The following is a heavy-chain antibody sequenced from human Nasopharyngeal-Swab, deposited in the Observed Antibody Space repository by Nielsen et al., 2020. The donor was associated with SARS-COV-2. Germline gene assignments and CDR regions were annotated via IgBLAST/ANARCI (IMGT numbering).Heavy chain of an antibody. D-gene: IGHD6-6*01. CDR3: VRERESSYGMDV. Sequence: GESLKISCAASGFTFRNYWMSWFRQAPGKGLEWVANIKQGGSEKHYVDSVKGRFTISRDDAKNSQSLQMNSLRVEDTAVYYCVRERESSYGMDVWGQGTTVTVSS. CDR1: GFTFRNYW. J-gene: IGHJ6*02. V-gene: IGHV3-7*01. CDR2: IKQGGSEK.